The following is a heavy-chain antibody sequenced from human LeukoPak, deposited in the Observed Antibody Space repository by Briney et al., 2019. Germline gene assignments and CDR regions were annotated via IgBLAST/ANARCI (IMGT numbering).Heavy chain of an antibody. CDR1: GGSISSYY. CDR3: ARDNDGYFSNPFDI. CDR2: IYTSGST. V-gene: IGHV4-4*07. Sequence: SETLSLTCTVSGGSISSYYWSWIRQPAGKGLEWIGRIYTSGSTNYNPSLKSRVTMSVDTSKNQFSLQLNSVTPEDTAVYYCARDNDGYFSNPFDIWGQGTMVTVSS. D-gene: IGHD5-24*01. J-gene: IGHJ3*02.